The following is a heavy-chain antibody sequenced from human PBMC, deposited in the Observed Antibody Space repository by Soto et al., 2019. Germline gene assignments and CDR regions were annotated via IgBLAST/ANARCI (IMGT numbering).Heavy chain of an antibody. CDR1: AFSLSTSGVG. D-gene: IGHD2-21*01. Sequence: QITLKESGPPLVKPTQTRTLTCTFSAFSLSTSGVGVGWIRQPPGKALEWLTFIYWDDDKRYSPSLKSRLTITKDTSKNLVVLTMTNMDPVDTATYYCARLVAAGITYYFDSWGQGTLVTVSS. CDR2: IYWDDDK. CDR3: ARLVAAGITYYFDS. J-gene: IGHJ4*02. V-gene: IGHV2-5*02.